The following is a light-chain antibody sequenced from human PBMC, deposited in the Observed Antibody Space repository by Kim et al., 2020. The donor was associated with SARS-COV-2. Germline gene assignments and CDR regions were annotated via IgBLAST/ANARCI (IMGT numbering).Light chain of an antibody. J-gene: IGKJ3*01. CDR2: AAS. Sequence: AAVEDRVTITRRARQNINRDLKWYQQKPGKAPKLLYYAASNLQSVVSSRFSGSGSGTDITLTINSLQLEDFAPYYCQQSDSTRFTFGPGTKLDIK. CDR1: QNINRD. CDR3: QQSDSTRFT. V-gene: IGKV1-39*01.